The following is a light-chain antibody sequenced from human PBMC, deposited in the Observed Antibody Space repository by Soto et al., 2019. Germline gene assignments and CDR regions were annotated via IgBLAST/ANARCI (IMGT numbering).Light chain of an antibody. CDR2: GAS. CDR1: QGISNY. CDR3: QKYDSAPQT. V-gene: IGKV1-27*01. Sequence: DIQMTQSPSSLSASVGDRVTITCRASQGISNYLAWYQQKPGKVPELLIYGASTLQSGVPSRFSGSVSGTDFTLTISSVQPEDFATYYCQKYDSAPQTFGQGTKVEIK. J-gene: IGKJ1*01.